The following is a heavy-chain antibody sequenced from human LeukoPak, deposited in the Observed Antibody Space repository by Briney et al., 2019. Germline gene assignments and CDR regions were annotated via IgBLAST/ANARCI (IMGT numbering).Heavy chain of an antibody. Sequence: ASVKVSCKASGYTFTGYYMHWVRQAPGQGLEWMGWINPNSGGTNYAQKFQGRVTMTRDTSISTAYMELSRLRSDDTAVYYCASGEDDWLGNDAFDIWGQGTMVTVSS. J-gene: IGHJ3*02. CDR2: INPNSGGT. CDR3: ASGEDDWLGNDAFDI. D-gene: IGHD3-9*01. CDR1: GYTFTGYY. V-gene: IGHV1-2*02.